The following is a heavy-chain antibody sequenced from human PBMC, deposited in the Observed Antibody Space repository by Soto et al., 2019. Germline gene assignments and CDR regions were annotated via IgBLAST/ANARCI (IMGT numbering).Heavy chain of an antibody. V-gene: IGHV4-39*01. CDR1: GGCISSSSYY. CDR3: AGMYSSSWYTFDY. J-gene: IGHJ4*02. CDR2: IYYSGST. D-gene: IGHD6-13*01. Sequence: SETLSLACTVAGGCISSSSYYWGWIRQPPGKGLEWIGSIYYSGSTYYNPSLKSRVTISVDTSKNQFSLKLSSVTAADTAVYYCAGMYSSSWYTFDYWGQGTLVTVSS.